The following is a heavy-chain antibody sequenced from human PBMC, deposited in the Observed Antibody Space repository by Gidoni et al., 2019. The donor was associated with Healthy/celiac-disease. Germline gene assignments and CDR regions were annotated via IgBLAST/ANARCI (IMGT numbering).Heavy chain of an antibody. Sequence: QPGGSLRLSCAASGFTFSSYAMSWDRQAPGKGLEWVSAISGSGGSTYYADSVKGRFTISRDNSKNTLYLQMNSLRAEDTAVYYCAKDREDIVVVVAGYWGQGTLVTVSS. CDR3: AKDREDIVVVVAGY. CDR2: ISGSGGST. CDR1: GFTFSSYA. J-gene: IGHJ4*02. V-gene: IGHV3-23*01. D-gene: IGHD2-15*01.